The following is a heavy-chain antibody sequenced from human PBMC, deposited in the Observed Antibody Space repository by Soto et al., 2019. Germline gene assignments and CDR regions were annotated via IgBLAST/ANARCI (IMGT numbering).Heavy chain of an antibody. CDR2: ISYDGTNE. J-gene: IGHJ4*01. CDR1: GFTFSDYP. CDR3: ARRPAAGTGNYFGH. V-gene: IGHV3-30-3*01. Sequence: GGSLRLSCAASGFTFSDYPIHWVRQAPGKGLEWVAAISYDGTNERYAGSVKGRFTISRDNSKNTLYLQMNSLRPEDTAVYYCARRPAAGTGNYFGHWGHGTLVTVSS. D-gene: IGHD6-13*01.